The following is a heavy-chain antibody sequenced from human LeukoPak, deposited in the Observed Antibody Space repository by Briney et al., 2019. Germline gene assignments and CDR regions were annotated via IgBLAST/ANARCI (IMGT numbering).Heavy chain of an antibody. D-gene: IGHD3-10*01. Sequence: SVKVSCKLSGFALKDSSIHWVRQAPGQGLEWMGRIIPILGVANYAQKFQGRVTITADKSTSTAYMELSSLRSEDTAVYYCARELPPGTYYYGSGSPPDYYYGMDVWGQGTTVTVSS. CDR3: ARELPPGTYYYGSGSPPDYYYGMDV. CDR1: GFALKDSS. V-gene: IGHV1-69*04. J-gene: IGHJ6*02. CDR2: IIPILGVA.